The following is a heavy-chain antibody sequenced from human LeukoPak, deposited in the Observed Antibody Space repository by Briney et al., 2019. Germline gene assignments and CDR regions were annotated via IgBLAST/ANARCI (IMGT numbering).Heavy chain of an antibody. J-gene: IGHJ4*02. CDR1: GFTVSSNY. CDR3: GTSRPRTSGFDY. CDR2: IYNDGGT. Sequence: SGRSLRLSCAASGFTVSSNYMNLVRQAPGKGLEWVSVIYNDGGTYYADSVKGRFTISRDNSKNTLYLQMNSLRAEDTAVYYCGTSRPRTSGFDYWGQGTLVTVSS. V-gene: IGHV3-53*01. D-gene: IGHD2-8*02.